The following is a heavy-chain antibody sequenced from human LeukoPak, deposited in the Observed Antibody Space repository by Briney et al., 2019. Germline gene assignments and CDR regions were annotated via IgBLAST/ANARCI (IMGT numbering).Heavy chain of an antibody. V-gene: IGHV3-66*01. CDR1: GFTVSSNY. CDR2: IYSGGST. J-gene: IGHJ4*02. Sequence: PGGSLRLSCAASGFTVSSNYMSWVRQAPGKGLEWVSVIYSGGSTYYADSVKGRFTISRDNSKNTLYLQMNSLRAEDTAVYYCASSPHYDFWSGFDYWGQGTLVTVSS. D-gene: IGHD3-3*01. CDR3: ASSPHYDFWSGFDY.